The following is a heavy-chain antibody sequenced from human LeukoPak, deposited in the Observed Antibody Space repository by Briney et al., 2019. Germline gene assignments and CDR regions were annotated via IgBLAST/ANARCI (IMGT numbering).Heavy chain of an antibody. Sequence: VASVTVSCKASGYTFTSYGISWVRQAPGQGLEWMGGIIPIFGTANYAQKFQGRVTITTDESTSTAYMELSSLRSEDTAVYYCARGHSNYVGNYWGQGTLVTVSS. V-gene: IGHV1-69*05. CDR1: GYTFTSYG. D-gene: IGHD4-11*01. CDR2: IIPIFGTA. J-gene: IGHJ4*02. CDR3: ARGHSNYVGNY.